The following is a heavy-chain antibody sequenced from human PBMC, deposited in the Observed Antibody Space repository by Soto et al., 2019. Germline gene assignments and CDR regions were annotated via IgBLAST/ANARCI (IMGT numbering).Heavy chain of an antibody. Sequence: EVQLVESGGGLVQPGGSLRLSCAASGFTFSSYETNWVRQAPGKGLEWVSYISSSGSTIYYADSVKGRFTISRDNAKNSLYQQMNSLRAEDTAVYYCARGVVLGYCSSTSCPVPYNWFDPWGQGTLVTVSS. J-gene: IGHJ5*02. CDR3: ARGVVLGYCSSTSCPVPYNWFDP. V-gene: IGHV3-48*03. D-gene: IGHD2-2*01. CDR1: GFTFSSYE. CDR2: ISSSGSTI.